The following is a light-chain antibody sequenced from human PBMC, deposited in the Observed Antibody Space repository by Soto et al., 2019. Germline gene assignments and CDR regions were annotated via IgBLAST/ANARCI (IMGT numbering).Light chain of an antibody. V-gene: IGKV1-27*01. J-gene: IGKJ1*01. CDR1: QGVWSY. CDR3: QHYASDPST. CDR2: RAS. Sequence: DLQVTQSPSTLSASLGDSVTIFCRASQGVWSYVAWYQQKPGQVPKLLINRASTLRSGVPSRFSGSGSGTDFTLTISSLQPEDVTTYYCQHYASDPSTFGQGTRVEIK.